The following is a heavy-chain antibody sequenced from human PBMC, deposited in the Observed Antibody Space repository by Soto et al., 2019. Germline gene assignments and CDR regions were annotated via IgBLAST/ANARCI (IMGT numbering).Heavy chain of an antibody. CDR1: GGTFSSYA. D-gene: IGHD1-20*01. J-gene: IGHJ5*02. Sequence: SVKVSCKASGGTFSSYAISWVRQAPGQGLEWMGGIIPIFGTANYAQKFQGRVTITADESTSTAYMELSSLRSEDTAVYYCAREHNWNNWFDPWGQGTLVTVSS. CDR3: AREHNWNNWFDP. CDR2: IIPIFGTA. V-gene: IGHV1-69*13.